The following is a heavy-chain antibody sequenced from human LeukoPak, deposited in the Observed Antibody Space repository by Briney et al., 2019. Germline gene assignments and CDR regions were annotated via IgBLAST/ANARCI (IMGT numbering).Heavy chain of an antibody. D-gene: IGHD2-2*01. CDR3: AKSPDPSNPSPDGDFDP. V-gene: IGHV3-23*01. J-gene: IGHJ5*02. Sequence: GGSLRLSCAASGFTFSNYAMSWVRQAPGKGLEWVAVISGSGGSTHYADSVRGRFTISRDNSKSTLYLQMNSLRAEDTAVYYCAKSPDPSNPSPDGDFDPWGQGSLVTVSS. CDR2: ISGSGGST. CDR1: GFTFSNYA.